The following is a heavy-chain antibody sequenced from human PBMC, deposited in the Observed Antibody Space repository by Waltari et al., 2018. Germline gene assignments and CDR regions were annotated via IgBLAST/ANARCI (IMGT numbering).Heavy chain of an antibody. J-gene: IGHJ6*02. CDR1: GYTFTGYY. CDR2: INPNSGGT. V-gene: IGHV1-2*06. CDR3: ARDLHRGYYYYGMDV. Sequence: QVQLVQSGAEVKKPGASVKVSCKASGYTFTGYYMHWVRQAPGQGLGWMGRINPNSGGTNYAQKFQGRVTMTRDTSISTAYMELSRLRSDDTAVYYCARDLHRGYYYYGMDVWGQGTTVTVSS.